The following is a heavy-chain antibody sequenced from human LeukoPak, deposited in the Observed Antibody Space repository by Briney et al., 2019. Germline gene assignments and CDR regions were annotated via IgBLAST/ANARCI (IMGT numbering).Heavy chain of an antibody. CDR1: GGSISSGDYY. CDR2: IYYSGST. Sequence: PSETLSLTCTVSGGSISSGDYYWSWIRQPPGKVLEWIGYIYYSGSTYYNPSLKSRVTISVDTSKNQFSLKLSSVTAADTAVYYCASWYYDFWSGYRSGFDYWGQGTLVTVSS. CDR3: ASWYYDFWSGYRSGFDY. D-gene: IGHD3-3*01. J-gene: IGHJ4*02. V-gene: IGHV4-30-4*08.